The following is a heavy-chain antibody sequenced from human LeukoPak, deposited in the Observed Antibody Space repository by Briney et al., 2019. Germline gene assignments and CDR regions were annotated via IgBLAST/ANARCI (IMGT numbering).Heavy chain of an antibody. V-gene: IGHV1-8*01. CDR1: GYTFTSYD. CDR2: MNPNSGNT. D-gene: IGHD3-10*01. J-gene: IGHJ5*02. Sequence: SVKVSCKASGYTFTSYDINWVRQATGQGLEWMGWMNPNSGNTGYAQKFQGRVTMTRNTSISTAYMELSSLRSEDTAVYYCARTMVRGVIIKRVWFDPWGQGTLVTVSS. CDR3: ARTMVRGVIIKRVWFDP.